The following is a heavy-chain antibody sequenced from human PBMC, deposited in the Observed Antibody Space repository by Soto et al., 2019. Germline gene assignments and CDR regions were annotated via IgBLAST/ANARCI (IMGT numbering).Heavy chain of an antibody. Sequence: QVQLVESGGGVVQPGRSLRLSCAASGFTFSSYVMHWVRQAPGKGLEWVAVIWYDGSNKYYADSVKGRFTISRDNSKNTLYLQMKSLRAEDKAVYYCARDGGKVTMVRGVITSPPFFDYWGQGTLVTVSS. V-gene: IGHV3-33*01. CDR2: IWYDGSNK. CDR1: GFTFSSYV. CDR3: ARDGGKVTMVRGVITSPPFFDY. D-gene: IGHD3-10*01. J-gene: IGHJ4*02.